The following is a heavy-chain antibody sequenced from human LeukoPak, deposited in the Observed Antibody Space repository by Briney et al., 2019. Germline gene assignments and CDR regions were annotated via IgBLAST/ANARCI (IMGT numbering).Heavy chain of an antibody. CDR2: INHSGST. J-gene: IGHJ3*02. D-gene: IGHD6-13*01. CDR3: ARVKRYSSSWSDAFDI. CDR1: GGSFSGYY. V-gene: IGHV4-34*01. Sequence: SETLSLTCAVYGGSFSGYYWGWIRQPPGKGLEWIGEINHSGSTNYNPSLKSRVTISVDTSKNQFSLKLSSVTAADTAVYYCARVKRYSSSWSDAFDIWGQGTMVTVSS.